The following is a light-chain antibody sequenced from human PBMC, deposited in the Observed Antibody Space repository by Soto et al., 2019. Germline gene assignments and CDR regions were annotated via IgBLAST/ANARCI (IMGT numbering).Light chain of an antibody. CDR2: KAS. CDR1: QSISSW. V-gene: IGKV1-5*03. CDR3: QQYNSFTWT. Sequence: DIQMTQSPSNLSASVGDRVTITCRASQSISSWLAWYQQKPGKAPKLLIYKASSLESGVPSRFSGSGSGTEFTLTISSLQPEDFATYYCQQYNSFTWTFGQGTKVEI. J-gene: IGKJ1*01.